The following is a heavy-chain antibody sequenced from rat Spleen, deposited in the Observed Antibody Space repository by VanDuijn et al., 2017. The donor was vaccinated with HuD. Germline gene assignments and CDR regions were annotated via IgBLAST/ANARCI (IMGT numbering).Heavy chain of an antibody. CDR3: TTDYGGYGDY. V-gene: IGHV5S13*01. CDR1: GFTFTNYD. D-gene: IGHD1-11*01. Sequence: EVQLVESGGGLVQPGRSLQLSCVASGFTFTNYDMAWVRQAPTMVLEWIAAISSGSGNTDNRDAVKGRFTISRDNAKNTQYLLMDSLRSEDTATYYCTTDYGGYGDYWGQGVMVTVSP. J-gene: IGHJ2*01. CDR2: ISSGSGNT.